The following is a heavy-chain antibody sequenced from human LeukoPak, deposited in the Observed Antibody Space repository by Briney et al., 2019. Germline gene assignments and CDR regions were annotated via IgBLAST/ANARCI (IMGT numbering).Heavy chain of an antibody. CDR3: ARRGGRNGWGDFDY. D-gene: IGHD3-10*01. CDR2: ISVSGDST. CDR1: GFSFNNYA. Sequence: GGSLRLSCAASGFSFNNYAMNWVRQAPGQGLEWVSTISVSGDSTFYADSVQGRFTISRDTSRNSLSLHMNSLRAEDTAVYFCARRGGRNGWGDFDYRGQGTLVTVSS. V-gene: IGHV3-23*01. J-gene: IGHJ4*02.